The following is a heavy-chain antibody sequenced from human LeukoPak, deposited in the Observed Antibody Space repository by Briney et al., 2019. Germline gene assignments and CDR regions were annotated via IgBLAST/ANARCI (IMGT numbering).Heavy chain of an antibody. CDR3: ARADYDILTLPDY. V-gene: IGHV3-21*01. CDR1: GFSFSSYS. Sequence: GGSLRLSCAASGFSFSSYSMNWVRQAPGRGLEWVSSINTGSYYMYYADSVKGRFTISRDNAKNSLYLQMNSLRAEDTAVYYCARADYDILTLPDYWGQGTLVTVSS. D-gene: IGHD3-9*01. CDR2: INTGSYYM. J-gene: IGHJ4*02.